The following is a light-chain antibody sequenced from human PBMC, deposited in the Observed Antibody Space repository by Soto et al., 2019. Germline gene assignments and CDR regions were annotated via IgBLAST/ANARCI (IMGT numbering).Light chain of an antibody. J-gene: IGKJ5*01. V-gene: IGKV1D-12*01. CDR1: RDISNW. Sequence: DIQMTQSPSSVSASVGDTVTITCRASRDISNWLAWYQQRPGKAPKLLIYTASTLRSGIPLRFSGRASGTEFTLTISSLQREDFATYFCQQTHSFPPTFGLGTRLEI. CDR2: TAS. CDR3: QQTHSFPPT.